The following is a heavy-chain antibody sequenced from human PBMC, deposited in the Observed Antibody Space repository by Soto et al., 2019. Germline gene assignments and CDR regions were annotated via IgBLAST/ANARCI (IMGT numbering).Heavy chain of an antibody. Sequence: GESLKISCKGSGYTFTSYWVGRVRQMPGTGLERMGIIYPGDSDTRYTPSFQGQVTISADKSIITAYLQWSSMKATDTAMYYCARPPHPNDAFDIWSQGTMVTVSS. V-gene: IGHV5-51*01. J-gene: IGHJ3*02. CDR2: IYPGDSDT. CDR3: ARPPHPNDAFDI. CDR1: GYTFTSYW.